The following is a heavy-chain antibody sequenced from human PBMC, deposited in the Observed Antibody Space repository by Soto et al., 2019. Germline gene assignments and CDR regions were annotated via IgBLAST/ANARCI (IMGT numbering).Heavy chain of an antibody. D-gene: IGHD3-22*01. CDR2: INADNDNT. Sequence: QVQLVQSGAEEKKPGASMKVSCRASGYTFSNYAIHWVRQAPGQSLEWMGWINADNDNTEYSQRFQGRITITRDTSASTAYMELSSLRSEDTAVFYCAGGSPNRSGWTLDYWGQGTLVTVSS. CDR3: AGGSPNRSGWTLDY. J-gene: IGHJ4*02. CDR1: GYTFSNYA. V-gene: IGHV1-3*05.